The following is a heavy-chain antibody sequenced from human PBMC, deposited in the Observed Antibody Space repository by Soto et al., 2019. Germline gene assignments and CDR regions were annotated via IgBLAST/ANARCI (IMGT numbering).Heavy chain of an antibody. D-gene: IGHD2-21*02. V-gene: IGHV6-1*01. J-gene: IGHJ4*02. CDR3: ARSVVTALDY. CDR2: TFYRSKWYN. Sequence: SQTLSLTCAISGDSVSSNSAAWNCIIQSPSRGLEWLGRTFYRSKWYNDYAVSVKSRITINPDTSKNQFSLQLNYVTPEDTAVYFCARSVVTALDYWGQGTLVTVSS. CDR1: GDSVSSNSAA.